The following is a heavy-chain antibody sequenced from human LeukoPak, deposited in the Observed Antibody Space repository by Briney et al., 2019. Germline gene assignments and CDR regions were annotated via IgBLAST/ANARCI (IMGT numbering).Heavy chain of an antibody. CDR1: GFTFSGSA. CDR3: TRHLNGAVTEDY. J-gene: IGHJ4*02. D-gene: IGHD2-21*02. Sequence: GGSLRLSCAASGFTFSGSAMHWVRQASGKGLEWVGRIRSKANSYATAYAASVKGRFTISRDDSKNTAYLQMNSLKAEDTAVYYCTRHLNGAVTEDYWGQGTLVTVSS. CDR2: IRSKANSYAT. V-gene: IGHV3-73*01.